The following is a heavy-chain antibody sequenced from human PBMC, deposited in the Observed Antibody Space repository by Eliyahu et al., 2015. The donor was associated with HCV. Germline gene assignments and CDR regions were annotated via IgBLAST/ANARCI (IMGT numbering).Heavy chain of an antibody. D-gene: IGHD3-22*01. Sequence: EVQLLESGGGLVQPGGSLRLSCAASGFTFSSYAXXWXRQAPGKGLEWVSAISGSGGSTYYADSVKGRFTISRDNSKNTLYLQMNSLRAEDTAVYYCAKMSSGRMGDYYDSSGYYDYWGQGTLVTVSS. CDR1: GFTFSSYA. V-gene: IGHV3-23*01. CDR3: AKMSSGRMGDYYDSSGYYDY. CDR2: ISGSGGST. J-gene: IGHJ4*02.